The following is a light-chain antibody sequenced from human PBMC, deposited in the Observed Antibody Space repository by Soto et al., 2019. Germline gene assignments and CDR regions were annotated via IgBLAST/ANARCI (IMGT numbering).Light chain of an antibody. CDR1: SNDVGRYNY. CDR3: SSYSSTNTLAV. CDR2: MVN. V-gene: IGLV2-14*01. Sequence: QSALTQPASVSGSPGQSITISCTGTSNDVGRYNYVSWYQQHPGKAPKLMIYMVNNRPSGVSNRFSGSKSVNTASLTISGLQADDEADYYCSSYSSTNTLAVFGGGTQLTVL. J-gene: IGLJ3*02.